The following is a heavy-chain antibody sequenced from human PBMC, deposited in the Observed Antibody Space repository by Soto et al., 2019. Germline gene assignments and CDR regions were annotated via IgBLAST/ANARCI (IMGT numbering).Heavy chain of an antibody. CDR2: IWYDGSNK. V-gene: IGHV3-33*01. Sequence: QVQLVESGGGVVQPGRSLRLSCAASGFTFSSYGMHWVRQAPGKGLEWVAVIWYDGSNKYYADSVKGRFTISRDNSKNTLYLQMNSLRAEDTAVYYCARCGSGSYYVDYWGQGTLVTVSS. CDR1: GFTFSSYG. J-gene: IGHJ4*02. CDR3: ARCGSGSYYVDY. D-gene: IGHD3-10*01.